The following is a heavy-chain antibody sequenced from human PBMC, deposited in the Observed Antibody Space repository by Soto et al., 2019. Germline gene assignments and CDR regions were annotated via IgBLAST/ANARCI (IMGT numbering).Heavy chain of an antibody. J-gene: IGHJ3*02. CDR3: ARLSQTRLNAFDI. CDR1: GYTLTELS. CDR2: FNPKGGGT. Sequence: ASVKVSCKVSGYTLTELSMHWVRQAPGQGLEWMGWFNPKGGGTIYAQKFQGWVTMTRDTSINTAYMELSRLRSDDTAVYYCARLSQTRLNAFDIWGQGTMVTVSS. V-gene: IGHV1-2*04.